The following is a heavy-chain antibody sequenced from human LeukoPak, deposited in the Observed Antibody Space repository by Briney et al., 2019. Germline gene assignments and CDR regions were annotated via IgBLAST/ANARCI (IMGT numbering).Heavy chain of an antibody. Sequence: PSEALSLTCTVSGGSISSSSYYWGWIRQPPGKGLEWIGSIYYSGSTYYNPSLKSRVTISVDTSKNQFSLKLSSVTAADTAVYYCARTPIVVVPAAFDYWGQGTLVTVSS. J-gene: IGHJ4*02. V-gene: IGHV4-39*07. CDR2: IYYSGST. CDR3: ARTPIVVVPAAFDY. D-gene: IGHD2-2*01. CDR1: GGSISSSSYY.